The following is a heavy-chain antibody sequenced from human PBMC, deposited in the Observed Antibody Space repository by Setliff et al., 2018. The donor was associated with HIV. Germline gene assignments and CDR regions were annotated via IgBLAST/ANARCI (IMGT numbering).Heavy chain of an antibody. CDR2: IYLHDSDT. Sequence: PGESLKISCQGSGYIFTSYWIGWVRQMPGKGLEWMGIIYLHDSDTKYNPSFQGHVTISADTSISTAFLHWSSLTASDTAIYYCARPYNTDSYYNILTGYYYGAFDIWGLGTKVTVSS. D-gene: IGHD3-9*01. V-gene: IGHV5-51*01. J-gene: IGHJ3*02. CDR3: ARPYNTDSYYNILTGYYYGAFDI. CDR1: GYIFTSYW.